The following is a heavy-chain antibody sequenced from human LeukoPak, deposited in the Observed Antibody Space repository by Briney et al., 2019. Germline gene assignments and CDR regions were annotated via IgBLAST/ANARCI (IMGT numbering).Heavy chain of an antibody. CDR2: ISAYNGNT. CDR1: GYTFTSYG. Sequence: ASVKVSCKASGYTFTSYGISWVRQAPGQGLEWMGWISAYNGNTNYAQKLQGRVTMTTDTSTSTAYMEPRSLRSDDTAVYYCARPADYDFWSGVTDAFDIWGQGTMVTVSS. J-gene: IGHJ3*02. V-gene: IGHV1-18*01. D-gene: IGHD3-3*01. CDR3: ARPADYDFWSGVTDAFDI.